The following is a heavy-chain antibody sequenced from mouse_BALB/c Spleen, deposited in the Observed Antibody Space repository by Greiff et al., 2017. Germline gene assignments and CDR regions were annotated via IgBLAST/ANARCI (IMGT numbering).Heavy chain of an antibody. V-gene: IGHV10-1*02. CDR1: GFTFNTYA. D-gene: IGHD2-3*01. CDR2: IRSKSNNYAT. J-gene: IGHJ3*01. CDR3: VRPLYDGYYNPFAY. Sequence: EVKLVESGGGLVQPKGSLKLSCAASGFTFNTYAMNWVRQAPGKGLEWVARIRSKSNNYATYYADSVKDRFTISRDDSQSMLYLQMNNLKTEDTAMYYCVRPLYDGYYNPFAYWGQGTLVTVSA.